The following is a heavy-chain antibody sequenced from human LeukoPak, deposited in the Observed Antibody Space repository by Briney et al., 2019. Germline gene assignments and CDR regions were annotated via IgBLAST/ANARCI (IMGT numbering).Heavy chain of an antibody. Sequence: SEPCPHLHCLWWLISSYYWSWIRQPPGKGLEWIGYIYYSGSTNYNPSLKSRVTISVDTSKNQFSLKLSSVTAADTAVYYCARQGYYDSSGYYYWGQGTLVTVSS. V-gene: IGHV4-59*08. CDR2: IYYSGST. CDR3: ARQGYYDSSGYYY. D-gene: IGHD3-22*01. J-gene: IGHJ4*02. CDR1: WLISSYY.